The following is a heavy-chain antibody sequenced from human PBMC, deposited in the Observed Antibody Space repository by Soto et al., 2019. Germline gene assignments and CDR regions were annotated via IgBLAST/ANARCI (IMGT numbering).Heavy chain of an antibody. CDR2: IFSNDEK. CDR1: GFSLSNARMG. Sequence: SGPTLVNPTETLTLTCTVSGFSLSNARMGVSWIRQPPGKALEWLAHIFSNDEKSYSTSLKSRLTISKDTSKSQVVLTMTNMDPVDTATYYCTRGSGWFIGFYDYWGQGTLVTVSS. V-gene: IGHV2-26*01. CDR3: TRGSGWFIGFYDY. J-gene: IGHJ4*02. D-gene: IGHD6-19*01.